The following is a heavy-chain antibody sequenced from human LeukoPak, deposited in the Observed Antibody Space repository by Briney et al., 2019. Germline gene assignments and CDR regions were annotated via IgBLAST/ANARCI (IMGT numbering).Heavy chain of an antibody. V-gene: IGHV3-7*01. CDR2: INQDESKK. CDR3: VKDGIRYFDA. Sequence: GGSLRLSCAASGFTLSSYWMSWVRQAPGKGLEWVANINQDESKKYYVNSVKGRFTLTRDNSKNTLYLQMNSLRAADTAIYYCVKDGIRYFDAWGQGTLVTVSS. J-gene: IGHJ5*02. CDR1: GFTLSSYW. D-gene: IGHD3-9*01.